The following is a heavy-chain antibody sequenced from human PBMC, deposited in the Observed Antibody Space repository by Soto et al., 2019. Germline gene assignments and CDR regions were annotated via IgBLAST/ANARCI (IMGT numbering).Heavy chain of an antibody. CDR2: IYSGGST. Sequence: EVQLVESGGGLIQPGGSLRLSCAASGFTVSSNYMSWVRLAPGKGLEWVSVIYSGGSTYYADSVKGRFTISRDNSKNTLYLQMNSLRAEDTAVYYCARDRASLYGMDVWGQGTTVTVSS. D-gene: IGHD3-10*01. J-gene: IGHJ6*02. CDR3: ARDRASLYGMDV. V-gene: IGHV3-53*01. CDR1: GFTVSSNY.